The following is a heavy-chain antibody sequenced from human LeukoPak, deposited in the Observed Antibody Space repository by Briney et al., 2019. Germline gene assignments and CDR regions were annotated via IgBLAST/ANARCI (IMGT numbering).Heavy chain of an antibody. D-gene: IGHD5-24*01. Sequence: SETLSLTCAVYGGSFSGYYWSWIRQPPGKGLEWIGEINHSGSTNYNPSLKSRVTISVDTSKNQFSLKLSSVTAADTAVYYCARRWLLVRAFDYWGQGTLVTVSS. J-gene: IGHJ4*02. V-gene: IGHV4-34*01. CDR3: ARRWLLVRAFDY. CDR2: INHSGST. CDR1: GGSFSGYY.